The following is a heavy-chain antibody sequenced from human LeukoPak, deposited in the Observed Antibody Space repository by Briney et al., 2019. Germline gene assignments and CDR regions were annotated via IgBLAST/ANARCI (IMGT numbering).Heavy chain of an antibody. J-gene: IGHJ4*02. V-gene: IGHV1-69*04. CDR3: AAEAVAGMNFDF. D-gene: IGHD6-19*01. Sequence: GASVKVSCKASGGTFSSYAISWVRQAPGQGLEWMGRIIPILGIANYAQKFQGRVTITADKSTSTAYMELSSLRSEDTAVYYCAAEAVAGMNFDFWGQGTLVTVSS. CDR1: GGTFSSYA. CDR2: IIPILGIA.